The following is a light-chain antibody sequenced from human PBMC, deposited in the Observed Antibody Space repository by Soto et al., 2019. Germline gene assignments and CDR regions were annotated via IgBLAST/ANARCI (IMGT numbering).Light chain of an antibody. CDR3: TSYTSSTPFCV. J-gene: IGLJ1*01. CDR1: RTDVDGYDY. CDR2: DVS. V-gene: IGLV2-14*03. Sequence: QSVLTQPASVSGSPGQSIATSCTGVRTDVDGYDYVSWYQQHPGQAPQLMIYDVSNRPSGVPDRFSGSKSGNTASLTISGLQAEDEADYYCTSYTSSTPFCVFGTGTKVTVL.